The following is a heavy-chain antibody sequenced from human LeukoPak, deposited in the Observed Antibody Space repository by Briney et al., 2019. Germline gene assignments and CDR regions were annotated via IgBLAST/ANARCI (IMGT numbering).Heavy chain of an antibody. V-gene: IGHV3-43*02. D-gene: IGHD4-11*01. Sequence: HPGGSLRLSCAASGFTFDDFAMHWVRQAPGKGLEWVSLISGDGRDTYYADSVKGRFTISRDNSKNSLYLQMNSLTTEDTALYYCAKYGNYDYYFYFYYMDVWGNGTTVTVSS. J-gene: IGHJ6*03. CDR2: ISGDGRDT. CDR1: GFTFDDFA. CDR3: AKYGNYDYYFYFYYMDV.